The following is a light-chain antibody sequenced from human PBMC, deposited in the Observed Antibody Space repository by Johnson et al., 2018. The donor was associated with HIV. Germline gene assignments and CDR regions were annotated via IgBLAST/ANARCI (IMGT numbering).Light chain of an antibody. V-gene: IGLV1-51*02. Sequence: QSVLTQPPSVSAAPGQKVTISCSGSSSNIGNNYVSWYQQLPGTAPKLLIYENNKRPSGIPDRFSGSKSGTSATLGITGLQTGDEADYYCGTGDSSLSALYVFGTGTKVTVL. CDR2: ENN. CDR1: SSNIGNNY. CDR3: GTGDSSLSALYV. J-gene: IGLJ1*01.